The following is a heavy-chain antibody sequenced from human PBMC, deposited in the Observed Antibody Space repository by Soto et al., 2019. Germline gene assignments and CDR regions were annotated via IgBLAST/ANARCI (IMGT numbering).Heavy chain of an antibody. D-gene: IGHD4-17*01. J-gene: IGHJ5*02. CDR2: IYYTGST. CDR3: ARAVRKGIDYGDYFFSLDP. V-gene: IGHV4-59*01. CDR1: GGSISTYY. Sequence: SETLSLTCTVSGGSISTYYWGWIRQPPGKGLEWIGYIYYTGSTNYNPSLKSRVTISIDMSKNQFSLKMNSVTAADTAVYYCARAVRKGIDYGDYFFSLDPWGQGTLVTVSS.